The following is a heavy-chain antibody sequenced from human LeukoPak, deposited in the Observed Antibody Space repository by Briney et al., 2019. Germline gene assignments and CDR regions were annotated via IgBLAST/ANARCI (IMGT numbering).Heavy chain of an antibody. CDR1: GFTFSSYG. J-gene: IGHJ5*02. V-gene: IGHV3-23*01. CDR3: AKYYGSGSLNWFDP. D-gene: IGHD3-10*01. Sequence: GGTLRLSCAASGFTFSSYGMSWVRQAPGKGLEWVSAISGSGGSTYYADSVKGRFTITRDNSKNTLYLQMNSLRTEDTAVYYCAKYYGSGSLNWFDPWGQGTLVTVSS. CDR2: ISGSGGST.